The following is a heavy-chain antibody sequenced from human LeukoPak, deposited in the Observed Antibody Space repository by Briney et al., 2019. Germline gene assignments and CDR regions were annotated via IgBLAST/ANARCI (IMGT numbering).Heavy chain of an antibody. CDR1: GGTFSSYA. CDR2: IIPILGIA. CDR3: ARDRHDSILLPGGGFDP. V-gene: IGHV1-69*04. J-gene: IGHJ5*02. Sequence: ASVKVSCKASGGTFSSYAISWVRQAPGQGLEWMGRIIPILGIANYAQKFQGRVTITADKSTSTAYMELSSLRSEDTAVYYCARDRHDSILLPGGGFDPWGQGTLVTVSS. D-gene: IGHD3-22*01.